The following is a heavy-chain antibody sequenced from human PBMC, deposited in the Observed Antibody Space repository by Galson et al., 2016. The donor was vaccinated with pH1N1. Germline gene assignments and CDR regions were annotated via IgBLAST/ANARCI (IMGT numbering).Heavy chain of an antibody. V-gene: IGHV3-23*01. CDR3: AKGISSTCRSFDS. CDR1: GFTFSRYA. D-gene: IGHD6-13*01. CDR2: ISSGGSGT. J-gene: IGHJ4*02. Sequence: SLRLSCAASGFTFSRYAMSWVRQAPRKGLELVSTISSGGSGTYYADSVKGRLTITRDNSKNMLHLQLNSLRAEDTAVYYCAKGISSTCRSFDSWGQGTLVTVSS.